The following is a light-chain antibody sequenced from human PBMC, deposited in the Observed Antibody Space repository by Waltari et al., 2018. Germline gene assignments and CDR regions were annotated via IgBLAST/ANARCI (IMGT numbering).Light chain of an antibody. CDR3: QQNRDWPLT. V-gene: IGKV3-11*01. Sequence: EIVLTQSPATLSLSPGERATLSCRASQSVNNFLGWYQQKPGQAPRLLIFDASNRAAGIPARFSGSGSRTDFTLTISSLEPEDCAVYYCQQNRDWPLTFGGGTRVEIK. J-gene: IGKJ4*01. CDR2: DAS. CDR1: QSVNNF.